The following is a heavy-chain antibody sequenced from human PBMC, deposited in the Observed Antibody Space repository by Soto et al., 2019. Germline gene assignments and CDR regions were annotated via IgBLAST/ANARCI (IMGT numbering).Heavy chain of an antibody. J-gene: IGHJ6*02. D-gene: IGHD3-22*01. Sequence: GGSLRLSCAASGFTVSSNYMSWVRQAPGKGLEWVSVIYSGGSTYYADSVKGRFTISRDNSKNTLYLQMNSLRAEDTAVYYCAREKYYYDSSGYYPYYYYGMDVWGQGTTVTVSS. CDR2: IYSGGST. V-gene: IGHV3-66*01. CDR1: GFTVSSNY. CDR3: AREKYYYDSSGYYPYYYYGMDV.